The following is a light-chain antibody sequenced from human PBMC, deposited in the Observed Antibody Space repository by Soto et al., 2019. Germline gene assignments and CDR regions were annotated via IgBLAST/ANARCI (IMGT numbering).Light chain of an antibody. Sequence: EIVLTQSPGTLSLTAGERATLSCRASQSVSSRYLAWYQQKPGQAPRLLIYDASYRAPGIPDRFSGSGSGTDFTLTISRLEPADFAVYYCQQYGSSYTFGPGTKVDIK. J-gene: IGKJ3*01. CDR2: DAS. CDR3: QQYGSSYT. CDR1: QSVSSRY. V-gene: IGKV3-20*01.